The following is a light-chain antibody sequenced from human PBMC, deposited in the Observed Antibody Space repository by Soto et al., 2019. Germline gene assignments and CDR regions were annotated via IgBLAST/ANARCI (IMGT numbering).Light chain of an antibody. CDR2: DVT. J-gene: IGLJ2*01. Sequence: QSALTQPASVSGSPGHSITISCTGTSSDIGGYNYVSWYQHHPGKAPKLMIYDVTYRPSGVSNCFSGSKSGDTASLTISGLQAEDEADYYCSSYTSSDTLVFGGGTKLTVL. CDR3: SSYTSSDTLV. CDR1: SSDIGGYNY. V-gene: IGLV2-14*03.